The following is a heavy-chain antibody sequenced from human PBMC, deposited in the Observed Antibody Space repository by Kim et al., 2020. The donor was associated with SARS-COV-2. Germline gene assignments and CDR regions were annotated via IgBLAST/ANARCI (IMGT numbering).Heavy chain of an antibody. Sequence: DYVKRRCTNTRDNAKNSLYLQMNSVRAEDTAVYYCASLSITIFGVVTRDYWGQGTLVTVSS. D-gene: IGHD3-3*01. J-gene: IGHJ4*02. V-gene: IGHV3-48*03. CDR3: ASLSITIFGVVTRDY.